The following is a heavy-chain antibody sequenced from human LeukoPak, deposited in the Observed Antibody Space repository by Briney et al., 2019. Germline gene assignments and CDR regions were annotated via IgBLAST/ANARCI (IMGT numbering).Heavy chain of an antibody. V-gene: IGHV4-39*07. CDR3: ARVRLYYYYYMDV. CDR2: IYYSGNT. Sequence: SETLSLTCTVSGDSISTSNSYWGWIRQPPGKGLEWIGSIYYSGNTHYNASLKSRVTISVDTSKNQFSLMLSSVTAADTAVYYCARVRLYYYYYMDVWGRGTRVTITS. CDR1: GDSISTSNSY. J-gene: IGHJ6*03. D-gene: IGHD5-12*01.